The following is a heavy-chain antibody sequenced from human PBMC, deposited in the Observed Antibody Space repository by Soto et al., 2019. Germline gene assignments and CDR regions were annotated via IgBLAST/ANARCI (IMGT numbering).Heavy chain of an antibody. V-gene: IGHV3-7*01. J-gene: IGHJ6*02. CDR3: ARVLMDYYGMDV. Sequence: GGSLRLSCAASGFPFSSYGMSWVRQAPGRGLEWVANIKQDGSEKYYVDSVKGRFTISRDNAKNSLYLQMNSLRAEDTAVYYCARVLMDYYGMDVWGQGTTVTVSS. CDR2: IKQDGSEK. CDR1: GFPFSSYG.